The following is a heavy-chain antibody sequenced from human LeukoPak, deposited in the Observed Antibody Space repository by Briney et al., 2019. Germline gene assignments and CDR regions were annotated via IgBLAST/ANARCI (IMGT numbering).Heavy chain of an antibody. J-gene: IGHJ4*02. Sequence: GGSLRLSCAASGLTFSSYAMSWVRQAPGKGLEWVSSLSGSGGTTKNADSVKGRFTISRDNSKNTLFPQMSSLRAEDTAVYYCAKGGGQGHFAYWGQGTLVTVSS. CDR3: AKGGGQGHFAY. CDR1: GLTFSSYA. V-gene: IGHV3-23*01. CDR2: LSGSGGTT.